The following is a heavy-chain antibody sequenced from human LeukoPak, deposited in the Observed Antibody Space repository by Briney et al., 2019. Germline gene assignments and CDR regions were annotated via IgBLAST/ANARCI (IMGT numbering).Heavy chain of an antibody. CDR3: ARVRRLITMVRGENYYYYMDV. J-gene: IGHJ6*03. D-gene: IGHD3-10*01. CDR1: GFTFSSHG. V-gene: IGHV3-23*01. CDR2: ISPSGGIT. Sequence: PGGSLRLSCGASGFTFSSHGMNWVRQAPGKGLEWVSGISPSGGITYYTDSVKGRFTISRDNSKNTVSLQMNSLRAEDTAVYYCARVRRLITMVRGENYYYYMDVWGKGTTVTISS.